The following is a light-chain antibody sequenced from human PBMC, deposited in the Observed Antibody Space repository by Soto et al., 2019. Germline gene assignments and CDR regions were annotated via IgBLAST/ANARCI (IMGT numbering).Light chain of an antibody. Sequence: EIVFTQYTATLSLSPGERATLSRRASQSVRRYLAWYQQKPGQAPRLLIYDASTRATGIPARFSGSGSETDFTLTITSLEPEDFAVYYCQQRNNWPPITFGQGTRLEIK. CDR2: DAS. J-gene: IGKJ5*01. CDR3: QQRNNWPPIT. CDR1: QSVRRY. V-gene: IGKV3-11*01.